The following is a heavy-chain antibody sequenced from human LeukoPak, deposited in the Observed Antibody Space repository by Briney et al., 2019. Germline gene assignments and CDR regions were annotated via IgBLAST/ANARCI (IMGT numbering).Heavy chain of an antibody. D-gene: IGHD3-22*01. J-gene: IGHJ4*02. CDR2: ISSTGNYI. CDR1: GFIFSRYA. Sequence: GGSLRLSCAASGFIFSRYAMTWVRQAPGKGLEWVSSISSTGNYISYADSVKGRFTISRDDAKNSLFLHMTNLKVDDTAMYYCARDPLDYNDGSDHDMARNWGQGTLVTVSS. V-gene: IGHV3-21*01. CDR3: ARDPLDYNDGSDHDMARN.